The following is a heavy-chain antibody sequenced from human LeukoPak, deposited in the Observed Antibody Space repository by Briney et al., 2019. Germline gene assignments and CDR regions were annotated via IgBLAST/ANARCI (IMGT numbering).Heavy chain of an antibody. CDR3: ARLGRRPAVAGPFDY. J-gene: IGHJ4*02. D-gene: IGHD6-19*01. CDR1: GFTFSSYG. Sequence: PGGSLRLSCAASGFTFSSYGMHWARRAPGKGLEWVAVIWYDGSNKYYADCVKGRFTISRDKSKNTLYLQMTSLRAEDTAVYYCARLGRRPAVAGPFDYSGQGTLVTVSS. V-gene: IGHV3-33*01. CDR2: IWYDGSNK.